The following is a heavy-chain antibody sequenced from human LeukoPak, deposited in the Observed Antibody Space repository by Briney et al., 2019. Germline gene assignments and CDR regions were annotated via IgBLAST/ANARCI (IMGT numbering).Heavy chain of an antibody. V-gene: IGHV3-23*01. CDR2: ISGSGGST. Sequence: GGSLRLSCAASGFTFSSYAMSWVRQAPGKGLEWVSAISGSGGSTYYADSVKGRFTISRDNSKNTLYLQMNSLGAEDTAVYYCAKDGMQGEWLPVYWGQGTLVTVSS. J-gene: IGHJ4*02. CDR1: GFTFSSYA. D-gene: IGHD5-12*01. CDR3: AKDGMQGEWLPVY.